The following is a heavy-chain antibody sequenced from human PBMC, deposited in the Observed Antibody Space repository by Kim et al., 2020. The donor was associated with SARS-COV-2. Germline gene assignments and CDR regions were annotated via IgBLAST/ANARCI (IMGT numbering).Heavy chain of an antibody. Sequence: ASVKVSCKVSGYTLTELSMHWVRQAPGKGLEWMGGFDPEDGETIYAQKFQGRVTMTEDTSTDTAYMELSSLRSEDTAVYYCATAAGGGWLVYFDYWGQGTLVTVSS. CDR2: FDPEDGET. V-gene: IGHV1-24*01. CDR1: GYTLTELS. D-gene: IGHD6-19*01. J-gene: IGHJ4*02. CDR3: ATAAGGGWLVYFDY.